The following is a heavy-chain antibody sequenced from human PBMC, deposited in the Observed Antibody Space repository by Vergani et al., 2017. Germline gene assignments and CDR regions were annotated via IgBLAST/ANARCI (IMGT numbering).Heavy chain of an antibody. D-gene: IGHD3-10*01. Sequence: QVQLEESGPGLVKPSETLSLTCTVSGGSFNTYYWSWIRQSPGKGLEWIGYIYSTGSTNYNPSLNSRVTMSVDTSKNQFSLKLRSVTAADTAVYYCARQIWFGELFRSYYYYGMDVWGQGTTVTVSS. J-gene: IGHJ6*02. CDR1: GGSFNTYY. CDR3: ARQIWFGELFRSYYYYGMDV. V-gene: IGHV4-59*13. CDR2: IYSTGST.